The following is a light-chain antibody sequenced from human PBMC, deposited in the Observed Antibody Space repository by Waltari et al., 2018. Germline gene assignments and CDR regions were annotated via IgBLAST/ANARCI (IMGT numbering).Light chain of an antibody. J-gene: IGLJ1*01. CDR2: DVS. CDR1: SSDVGVYNY. Sequence: QSALTQPRSVSGSPGQSVTISCTGTSSDVGVYNYVSCYQQHPGKSPKLMIYDVSKRPSGVPDRFSGSKSGNTASLTISAVQAEDEADYYCCSYAGSYPYVFGTGTKVTVL. CDR3: CSYAGSYPYV. V-gene: IGLV2-11*02.